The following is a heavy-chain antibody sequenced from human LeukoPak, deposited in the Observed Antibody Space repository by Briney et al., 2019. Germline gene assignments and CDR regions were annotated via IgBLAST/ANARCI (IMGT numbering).Heavy chain of an antibody. Sequence: GRSLRLSCAASGFTFSSYGMHWVRQAPGKGLEWVAVIWYDGSNKYYADSVKGRFTISRDNSKKTLYLQMNSLRAEDTAVYYCAKAYIPGRIFGVLAFDIWGQGTMVTVSS. V-gene: IGHV3-33*06. D-gene: IGHD3-10*02. CDR2: IWYDGSNK. J-gene: IGHJ3*02. CDR3: AKAYIPGRIFGVLAFDI. CDR1: GFTFSSYG.